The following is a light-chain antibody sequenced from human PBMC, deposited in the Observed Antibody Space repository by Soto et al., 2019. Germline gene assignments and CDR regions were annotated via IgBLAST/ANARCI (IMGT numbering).Light chain of an antibody. CDR2: DAS. J-gene: IGKJ3*01. CDR1: QSVSSY. Sequence: EIVLTQSPATLSLSPGERATLSCRASQSVSSYLAWYQQKPGQAPRLLIYDASNRATGIPARFSGSGSGTDSTLTISSLEPEDFAVYYCQQRSNWLFTFGPGTKVDIK. V-gene: IGKV3-11*01. CDR3: QQRSNWLFT.